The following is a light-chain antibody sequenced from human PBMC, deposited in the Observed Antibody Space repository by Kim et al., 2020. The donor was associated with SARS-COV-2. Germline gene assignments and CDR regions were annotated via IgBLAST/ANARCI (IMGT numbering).Light chain of an antibody. CDR1: QSVSIY. Sequence: LSPGERATLSCRASQSVSIYLALYQQKPGQAPRLLIYDASNRATGIPARFSGSGSGTDFTLTISSLEPEDFAVYYCQQRSTWPLTFGGGTKVDIK. J-gene: IGKJ4*01. V-gene: IGKV3-11*01. CDR3: QQRSTWPLT. CDR2: DAS.